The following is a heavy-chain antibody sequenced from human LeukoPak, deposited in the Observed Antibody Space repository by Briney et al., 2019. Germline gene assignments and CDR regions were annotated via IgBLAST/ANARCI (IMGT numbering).Heavy chain of an antibody. CDR1: GGSISSYY. J-gene: IGHJ5*02. Sequence: SETLSLTCTVSGGSISSYYWRWIRQPAGKGLEWIGRIYTSGSTNYNPSLKSRVTMSVDTSKNQFSLKLSSVTAADTAVYYCARDFYYYDSSGYYYNWRDSWFDPWGQGTLVTVSS. D-gene: IGHD3-22*01. CDR2: IYTSGST. V-gene: IGHV4-4*07. CDR3: ARDFYYYDSSGYYYNWRDSWFDP.